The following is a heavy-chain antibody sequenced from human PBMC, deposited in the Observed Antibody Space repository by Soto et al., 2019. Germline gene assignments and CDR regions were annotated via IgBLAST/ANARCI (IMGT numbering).Heavy chain of an antibody. CDR1: GFIFEDFA. D-gene: IGHD3-22*01. J-gene: IGHJ4*02. Sequence: GGSLRLSCVGSGFIFEDFAMNWVRQVPGKGLEWVSGISWNSATLAYADSVKGRFIVSRDNAKNILYLQMNSLRAEDAALYYCAKDVGSYYYDTSAYWYDYWGQGT. V-gene: IGHV3-9*01. CDR3: AKDVGSYYYDTSAYWYDY. CDR2: ISWNSATL.